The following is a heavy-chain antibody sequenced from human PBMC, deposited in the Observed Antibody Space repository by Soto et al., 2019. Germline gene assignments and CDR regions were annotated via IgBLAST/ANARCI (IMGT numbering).Heavy chain of an antibody. V-gene: IGHV4-4*02. J-gene: IGHJ6*02. CDR3: ARERGYCSGGSCSYYYGMDV. Sequence: QVQLQESGPGLVKPSGTLSLTCAVSGGSISSSNWWSWVHQPPGKGLEWIGEIYHSGSTNYNPSLKSRVTISVDKSKNQFSLKLSSVTAADTAVYYCARERGYCSGGSCSYYYGMDVWGQGTTVTVSS. CDR2: IYHSGST. CDR1: GGSISSSNW. D-gene: IGHD2-15*01.